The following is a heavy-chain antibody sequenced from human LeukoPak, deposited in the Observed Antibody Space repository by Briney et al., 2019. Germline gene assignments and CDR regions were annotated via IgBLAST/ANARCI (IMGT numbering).Heavy chain of an antibody. J-gene: IGHJ6*02. Sequence: GESLKISCKGSGYSFTSYWIGWVRQMPGKGLEWMGIIYPGDSDTRYSPSFQGQVTISADKSISTAYLQWSSLKASDTAMYYCAGGPRGGNSAFGYYYGMDVWGQGTTVTVSS. CDR2: IYPGDSDT. CDR3: AGGPRGGNSAFGYYYGMDV. CDR1: GYSFTSYW. D-gene: IGHD4-23*01. V-gene: IGHV5-51*01.